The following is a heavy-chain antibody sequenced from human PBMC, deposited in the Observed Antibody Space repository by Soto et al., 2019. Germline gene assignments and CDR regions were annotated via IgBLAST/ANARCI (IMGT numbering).Heavy chain of an antibody. CDR2: ISGSGGST. CDR1: GFSLSSYA. J-gene: IGHJ6*02. V-gene: IGHV3-23*01. D-gene: IGHD3-3*01. CDR3: AKDENTDPYYDLWSGYKTYYYGMDV. Sequence: GSRRVSWAAAGFSLSSYAMSLVRQAPGKGLERVSGISGSGGSTYYADSVKGRFNISRDNSKNTLYLQMNSLRAEDTAVYYCAKDENTDPYYDLWSGYKTYYYGMDVWGQGTTVTASS.